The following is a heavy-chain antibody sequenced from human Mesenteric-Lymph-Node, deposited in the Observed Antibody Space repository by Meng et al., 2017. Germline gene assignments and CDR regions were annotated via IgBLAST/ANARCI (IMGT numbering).Heavy chain of an antibody. CDR1: GYTFTGYY. D-gene: IGHD6-19*01. CDR2: INPNSGGT. Sequence: QVGPVGAEGNKPGASCKVSCKASGYTFTGYYMHWVRQAPGQGLEWMGRINPNSGGTNYAQKFQGRVTMTRDTSISTAYMELSRLRSDDTAVYYCARVRGVAGTNYFDYWGQGTLVTVSS. J-gene: IGHJ4*02. V-gene: IGHV1-2*06. CDR3: ARVRGVAGTNYFDY.